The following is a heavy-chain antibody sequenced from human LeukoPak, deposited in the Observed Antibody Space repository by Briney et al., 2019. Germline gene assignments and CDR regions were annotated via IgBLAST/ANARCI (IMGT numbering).Heavy chain of an antibody. CDR2: INHSGST. CDR1: GGSFSGYY. Sequence: SETLSLTCAVYGGSFSGYYWSWIRQPPGKGLEWIGEINHSGSTNYNPSLKSRVTISVDTSKNQFSLKLSSVTAADTAVYYCARSTSGGDYWGQGTLVTVSS. CDR3: ARSTSGGDY. V-gene: IGHV4-34*01. J-gene: IGHJ4*02. D-gene: IGHD3-10*01.